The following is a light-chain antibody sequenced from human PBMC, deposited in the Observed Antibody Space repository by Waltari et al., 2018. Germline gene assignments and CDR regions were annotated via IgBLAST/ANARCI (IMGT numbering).Light chain of an antibody. CDR3: AAWDVSLNGYV. J-gene: IGLJ1*01. Sequence: QSVLTQPPSASGTPGQRVTISCSGSSSNIGSNTVNWYQQLPRTAPKLPIYSNNQRPSGVPGRFSGSKSGTSASLAISGLQSEDEADYYCAAWDVSLNGYVFGTGTKVTVL. CDR1: SSNIGSNT. CDR2: SNN. V-gene: IGLV1-44*01.